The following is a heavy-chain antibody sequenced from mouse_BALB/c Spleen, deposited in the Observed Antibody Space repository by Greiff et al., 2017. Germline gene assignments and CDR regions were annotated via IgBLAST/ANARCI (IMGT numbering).Heavy chain of an antibody. CDR1: GYTFTSYY. CDR2: INPSNGGT. J-gene: IGHJ4*01. D-gene: IGHD1-1*01. V-gene: IGHV1S81*02. CDR3: TRGIHYYGSSHYAMDY. Sequence: VQLQQSGAELVKPGASVKLSCKASGYTFTSYYMYWVKQRPGQGLEWIGEINPSNGGTNFNEKFKSKATLTVDKSSSTAYMQLSSLTSEDSAVYYCTRGIHYYGSSHYAMDYWGQGTSVTVSS.